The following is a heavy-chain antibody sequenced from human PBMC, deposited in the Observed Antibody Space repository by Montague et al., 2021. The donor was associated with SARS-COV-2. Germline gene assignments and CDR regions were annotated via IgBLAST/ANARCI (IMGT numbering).Heavy chain of an antibody. D-gene: IGHD6-19*01. Sequence: SETLSLTCTVSGVSILSSRSDEHTSDLQSGTELVCSLRLDFSGKTYYNPSLKSRVTTSVDTSKDQFSLKLSSVPAAATAVYSCARYSVAGTRYVDFWGQGTLVTVSS. J-gene: IGHJ4*02. CDR3: ARYSVAGTRYVDF. CDR1: GVSILSSRSD. V-gene: IGHV4-39*01. CDR2: LDFSGKT.